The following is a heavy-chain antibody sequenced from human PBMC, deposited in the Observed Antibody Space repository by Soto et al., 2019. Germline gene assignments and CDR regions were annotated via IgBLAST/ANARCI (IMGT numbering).Heavy chain of an antibody. CDR3: ARVIGYYDILTGYPYYYYGMDV. CDR1: GGSISSGGFY. CDR2: IYYSGST. Sequence: NPXETLSLTFTVSGGSISSGGFYWSWIRQHPGKGLEWIGYIYYSGSTYYNPSLKSRVTISVDTSKNQFSLKLSSVTAADTAVYYCARVIGYYDILTGYPYYYYGMDVWGQRTTVTVSS. V-gene: IGHV4-31*03. D-gene: IGHD3-9*01. J-gene: IGHJ6*02.